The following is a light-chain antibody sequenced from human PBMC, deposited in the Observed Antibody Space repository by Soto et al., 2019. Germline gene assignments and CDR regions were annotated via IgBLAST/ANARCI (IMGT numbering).Light chain of an antibody. CDR3: HQYNDWPPQDT. V-gene: IGKV3-15*01. Sequence: EIVMTQSPATLSVSPEERATLSCRGSQSVSSNLAWYQQKPGQAPRLLIYGASTRATGIQARFSGSGYGTEFTLTISSLQSEDFAVYYCHQYNDWPPQDTFGQGTKLEIK. J-gene: IGKJ2*01. CDR2: GAS. CDR1: QSVSSN.